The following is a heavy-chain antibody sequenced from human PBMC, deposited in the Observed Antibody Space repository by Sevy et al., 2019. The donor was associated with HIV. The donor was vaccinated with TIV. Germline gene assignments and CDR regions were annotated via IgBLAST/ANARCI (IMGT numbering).Heavy chain of an antibody. J-gene: IGHJ3*02. CDR2: ITSRSSYI. CDR1: GFTFSSYS. V-gene: IGHV3-21*01. CDR3: ARSWKQQVHDAFDI. D-gene: IGHD6-13*01. Sequence: GGSLRLSCAASGFTFSSYSMNWVRQAPGKGLEWVSSITSRSSYIYYADSVKGRFTISRDNAKNSLYLQMNSLRAEDTAVNSCARSWKQQVHDAFDIWGQGTMVTVSS.